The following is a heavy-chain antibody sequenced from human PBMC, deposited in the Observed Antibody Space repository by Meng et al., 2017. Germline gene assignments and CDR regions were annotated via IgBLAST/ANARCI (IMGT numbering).Heavy chain of an antibody. D-gene: IGHD3-10*01. CDR3: AKVNYGSGSYHPGDY. CDR2: ISGSGGST. Sequence: ESLKIFCAASGFTFSSYAMSWVRQAPGKGLEWVPAISGSGGSTYYADSVKGRFTISRDNSKNTMYLQMNNLRAEDPAVYYCAKVNYGSGSYHPGDYWGQGTRVTCSS. J-gene: IGHJ4*02. V-gene: IGHV3-23*01. CDR1: GFTFSSYA.